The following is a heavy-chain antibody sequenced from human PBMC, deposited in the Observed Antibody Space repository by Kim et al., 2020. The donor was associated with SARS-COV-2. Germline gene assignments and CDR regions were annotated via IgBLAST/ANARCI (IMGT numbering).Heavy chain of an antibody. V-gene: IGHV3-7*03. CDR3: ARADRGYYYFYGMDV. J-gene: IGHJ6*02. D-gene: IGHD2-15*01. Sequence: VDSEKGRFTISRDNAKHSLFLQMNSLRADDTAVYFCARADRGYYYFYGMDVWGQGTTVTVSS.